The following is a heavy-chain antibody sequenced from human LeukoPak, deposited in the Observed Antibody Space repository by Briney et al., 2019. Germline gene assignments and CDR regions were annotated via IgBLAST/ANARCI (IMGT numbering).Heavy chain of an antibody. CDR2: INWNGGST. Sequence: GGSLRLSCAASGFTFDDYGMSWVRQAPGEGLEWVSGINWNGGSTGYADSVKGRFTISRDNAKNTLYLHMNSLRAEDTAVYYCARDLRGIGDETAYWGQGTLVTVSS. CDR1: GFTFDDYG. D-gene: IGHD3-16*01. CDR3: ARDLRGIGDETAY. V-gene: IGHV3-20*04. J-gene: IGHJ4*02.